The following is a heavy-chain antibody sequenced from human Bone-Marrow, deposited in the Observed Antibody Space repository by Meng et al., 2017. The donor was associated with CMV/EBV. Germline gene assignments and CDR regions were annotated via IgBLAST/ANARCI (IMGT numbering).Heavy chain of an antibody. V-gene: IGHV4-31*02. J-gene: IGHJ4*02. CDR3: ARVADCTRTSCCFRYFDY. CDR1: Y. D-gene: IGHD2-2*01. Sequence: YWGCVRPRPVTDLEWVGHIYYIGSSYYSPSLKSRLMMSVDTSKNQFSLKLSSVTAADTAVYYCARVADCTRTSCCFRYFDYWGQGILVTVSS. CDR2: IYYIGSS.